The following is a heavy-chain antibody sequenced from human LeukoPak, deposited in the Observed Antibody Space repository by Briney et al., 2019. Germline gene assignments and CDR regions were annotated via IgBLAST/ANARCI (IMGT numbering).Heavy chain of an antibody. CDR2: INPNSGAT. D-gene: IGHD6-6*01. Sequence: GASVKVSCKSSGYTFTDYYIHWVRQAPGQGLEWMGWINPNSGATNYAQKFQGRVTMTRDTSISTAYMELNRLRSDDTAVYYCAREPYSSSSDRHGKAFDYWGQGTLVTVSS. CDR3: AREPYSSSSDRHGKAFDY. V-gene: IGHV1-2*02. CDR1: GYTFTDYY. J-gene: IGHJ4*02.